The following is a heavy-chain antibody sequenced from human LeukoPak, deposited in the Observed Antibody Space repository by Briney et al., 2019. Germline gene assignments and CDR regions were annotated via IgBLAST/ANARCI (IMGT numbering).Heavy chain of an antibody. CDR3: ARGFNRGFDP. Sequence: GGSLRLSCAASGFTISSNYMSWVRQAPGKGLEWVSVIYAGGSTYYADSVKGRFTFSRDNSKNTLYLQMNSLRAEDTAVYYCARGFNRGFDPWGQGTLVTVSS. CDR1: GFTISSNY. CDR2: IYAGGST. J-gene: IGHJ5*02. D-gene: IGHD1-14*01. V-gene: IGHV3-53*01.